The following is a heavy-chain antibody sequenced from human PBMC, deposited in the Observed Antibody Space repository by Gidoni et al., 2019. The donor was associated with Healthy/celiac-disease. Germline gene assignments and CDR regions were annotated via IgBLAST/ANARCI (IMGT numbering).Heavy chain of an antibody. D-gene: IGHD1-26*01. Sequence: QVQLVESGGGLVKPGGSLSLYCAASGFTFSAYYMSWIRQAPGKGLEWVSDISSSGSTRYYADSVKGRFTISRDNAKNSLYLQMNSLRAEDTAVYYGARVRSGSYYDYGGQGTLVTVSS. CDR1: GFTFSAYY. J-gene: IGHJ4*02. V-gene: IGHV3-11*01. CDR3: ARVRSGSYYDY. CDR2: ISSSGSTR.